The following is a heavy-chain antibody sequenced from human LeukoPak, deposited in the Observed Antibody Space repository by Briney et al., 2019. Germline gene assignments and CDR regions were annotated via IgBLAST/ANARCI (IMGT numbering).Heavy chain of an antibody. V-gene: IGHV4-34*01. D-gene: IGHD2-2*01. J-gene: IGHJ4*02. Sequence: SETLSLTCAVYGGSFSGYYWSWIRQPPGKGLEWIGEINHSGSTNYNPSLKSRVTISVDTSKNQFSLKLSSVTAADTAVYYCARIVVVPAAAHRDFDYWGQGTLVTVSS. CDR3: ARIVVVPAAAHRDFDY. CDR2: INHSGST. CDR1: GGSFSGYY.